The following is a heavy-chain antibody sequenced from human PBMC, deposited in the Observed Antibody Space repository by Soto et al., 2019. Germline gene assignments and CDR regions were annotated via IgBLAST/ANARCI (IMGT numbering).Heavy chain of an antibody. V-gene: IGHV3-21*01. CDR3: AKAGALERNMYYYGMDSYGMNV. D-gene: IGHD4-17*01. Sequence: LRLSCEASGFTFSRVSMNWVRQVPGKGLEWVASISSGSSDTWYADSVKGRFIISRDNAQNSLFLQMNTLRPEDTAIYYCAKAGALERNMYYYGMDSYGMNVWGQGTTVTVSS. CDR2: ISSGSSDT. J-gene: IGHJ6*02. CDR1: GFTFSRVS.